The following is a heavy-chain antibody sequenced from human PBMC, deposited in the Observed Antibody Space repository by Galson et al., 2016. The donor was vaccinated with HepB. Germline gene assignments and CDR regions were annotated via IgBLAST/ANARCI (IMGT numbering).Heavy chain of an antibody. D-gene: IGHD3-10*01. V-gene: IGHV3-21*01. CDR1: GFTFSRDS. CDR2: ISSGSDGYI. CDR3: ARGKSLWTTPWNYGLDV. J-gene: IGHJ6*04. Sequence: SLRLSCAASGFTFSRDSMIWVRQAPGKGLEWVSSISSGSDGYIYYADSVKGRFTISRDNAKNSLLLQMNSLRAGDTAVYYCARGKSLWTTPWNYGLDVWGKGTTVTVSS.